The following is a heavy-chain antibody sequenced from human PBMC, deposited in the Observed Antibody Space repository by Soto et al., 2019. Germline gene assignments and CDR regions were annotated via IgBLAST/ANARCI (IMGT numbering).Heavy chain of an antibody. D-gene: IGHD2-21*02. V-gene: IGHV3-23*01. CDR1: GFTFSSYA. CDR2: ISGSGGST. J-gene: IGHJ3*02. CDR3: AKDMIMTVVTAMPDAFDI. Sequence: GGSLRLSCAASGFTFSSYAMSWVRQAPGKGLEWVSAISGSGGSTYYADSVKGRFTISRDNSKNTLYLQMNSLRAEDTAVYYCAKDMIMTVVTAMPDAFDIWGQGTMVTVSS.